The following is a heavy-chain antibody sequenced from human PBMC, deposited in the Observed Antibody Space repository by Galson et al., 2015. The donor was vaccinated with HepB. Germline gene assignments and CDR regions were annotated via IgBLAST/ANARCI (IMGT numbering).Heavy chain of an antibody. CDR2: ISAYNGNT. V-gene: IGHV1-18*04. J-gene: IGHJ4*02. CDR1: GYTFTSYG. Sequence: SVKVSCKASGYTFTSYGISWVRQAPGQGLEWMGWISAYNGNTNYAQKLQGRVTMTTDTSTSTAYMELRSLRSDDTAVYYCARVISDHSSTCFDYWGQGTLVTVSS. CDR3: ARVISDHSSTCFDY. D-gene: IGHD6-13*01.